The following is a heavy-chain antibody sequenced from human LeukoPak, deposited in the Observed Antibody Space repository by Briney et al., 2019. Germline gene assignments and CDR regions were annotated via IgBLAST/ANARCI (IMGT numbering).Heavy chain of an antibody. CDR3: AKVPYSDYGSGRPPFMDV. CDR2: ISDSGSST. D-gene: IGHD3-10*01. Sequence: GGSLRLSCAASGFTFYNYAMSWVRQAPGTGLEWVSTISDSGSSTYYADSVRGRFNISRDNSKNTLYLQMDSLRAEDTAIYYCAKVPYSDYGSGRPPFMDVWGQGTTVAVSS. J-gene: IGHJ6*02. V-gene: IGHV3-23*01. CDR1: GFTFYNYA.